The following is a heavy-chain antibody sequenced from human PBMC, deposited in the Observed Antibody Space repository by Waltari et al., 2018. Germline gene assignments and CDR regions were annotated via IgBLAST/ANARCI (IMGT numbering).Heavy chain of an antibody. D-gene: IGHD7-27*01. CDR2: MNPNSGNT. J-gene: IGHJ2*01. CDR1: GYSISSGY. Sequence: QVQLQESGPGLVKPSETLSLTCAVSGYSISSGYYWGWIRQPPGKGLEWMGWMNPNSGNTGYAQKFQGRVTMTRNTSISTAYMELSSLRSEDTAVYYCASGTGDDWYFDLWGRGTLVTVSS. CDR3: ASGTGDDWYFDL. V-gene: IGHV1-8*01.